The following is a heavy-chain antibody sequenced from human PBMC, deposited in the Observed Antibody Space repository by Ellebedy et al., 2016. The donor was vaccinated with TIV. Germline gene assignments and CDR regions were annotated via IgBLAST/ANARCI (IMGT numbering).Heavy chain of an antibody. V-gene: IGHV3-74*01. D-gene: IGHD3-10*01. Sequence: GESLKISXAASGFTFDYYWMHWVRQPPGKGLEWVSRIHSDGSSTTYADSVKGRFTISRDNAENTQFLQMNSLRTEDTAVYYCARGDGGGFDLWGQGTLVVVSS. CDR2: IHSDGSST. CDR1: GFTFDYYW. J-gene: IGHJ4*02. CDR3: ARGDGGGFDL.